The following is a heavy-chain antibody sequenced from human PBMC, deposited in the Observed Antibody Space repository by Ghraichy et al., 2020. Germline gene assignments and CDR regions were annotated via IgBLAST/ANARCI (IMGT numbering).Heavy chain of an antibody. Sequence: SLTCTVAGGSMSNYYWSWIRQPPGGGLEWIGYIHYSGSTRYNPSLKSRVTISVDTSKNQFSLTLTSVTAADTAVYYCGRGAGWYDPWGQGTLVTVSS. CDR2: IHYSGST. CDR1: GGSMSNYY. CDR3: GRGAGWYDP. V-gene: IGHV4-59*01. J-gene: IGHJ5*02.